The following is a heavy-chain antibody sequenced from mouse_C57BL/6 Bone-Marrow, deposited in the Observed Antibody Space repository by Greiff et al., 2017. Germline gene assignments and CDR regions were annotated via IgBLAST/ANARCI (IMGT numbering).Heavy chain of an antibody. Sequence: EVKLMESGGDLVKPGGSLKLSCAASGFTFSSYGMSWVRQTPDKRLAWVATISSGGSYTYYPDSVKGRFPISRDNAKNTLYLQMSSLKSEDTAMYYCARHGTTVVASDYWGQGTTLTVSS. CDR2: ISSGGSYT. CDR3: ARHGTTVVASDY. D-gene: IGHD1-1*01. CDR1: GFTFSSYG. J-gene: IGHJ2*01. V-gene: IGHV5-6*01.